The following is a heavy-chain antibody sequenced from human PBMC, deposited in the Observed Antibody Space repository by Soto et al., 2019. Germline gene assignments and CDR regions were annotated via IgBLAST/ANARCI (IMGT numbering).Heavy chain of an antibody. Sequence: SETLSLTCTVSGGSISSYYWRWIRQPPGKGLEWIGYIYYSGSTNYNPSLKRRVTISVDTSKNQFSLKLSPVTAADTAVYYSARFGLREPALIVLSGRAFDIWGQGTMVTVSS. CDR2: IYYSGST. J-gene: IGHJ3*02. CDR3: ARFGLREPALIVLSGRAFDI. CDR1: GGSISSYY. V-gene: IGHV4-59*01. D-gene: IGHD3-22*01.